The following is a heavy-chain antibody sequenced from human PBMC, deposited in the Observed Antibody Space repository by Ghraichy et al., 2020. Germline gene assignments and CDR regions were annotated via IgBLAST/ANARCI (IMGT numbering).Heavy chain of an antibody. D-gene: IGHD4-17*01. Sequence: SETLSLTCTVSGGSISSSSYYWGWIRQPPEKGLEWIGSIYYSGSTYYNPSLKSRVTISVDTSKNQFSLKLSSVTAADTAVYYCARQFASTVTTVEYWGQGTLVTVSS. CDR3: ARQFASTVTTVEY. V-gene: IGHV4-39*01. CDR1: GGSISSSSYY. CDR2: IYYSGST. J-gene: IGHJ4*02.